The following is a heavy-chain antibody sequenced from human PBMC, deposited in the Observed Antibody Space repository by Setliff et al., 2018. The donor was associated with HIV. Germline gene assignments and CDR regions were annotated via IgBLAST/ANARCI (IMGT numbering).Heavy chain of an antibody. CDR1: GYTFTSYD. CDR3: ARGKVFRGNILYY. Sequence: ASVKVSCKTSGYTFTSYDINWVRQATGQGLEWMGWMNPNSGNRGYAQKFQGRVTISRNTSISTAYMELSGLRSEDTAVYYCARGKVFRGNILYYWGQGTLVTVSS. V-gene: IGHV1-8*03. CDR2: MNPNSGNR. J-gene: IGHJ4*02. D-gene: IGHD2-8*01.